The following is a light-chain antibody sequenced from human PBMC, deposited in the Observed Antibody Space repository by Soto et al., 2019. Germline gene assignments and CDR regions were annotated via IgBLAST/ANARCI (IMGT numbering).Light chain of an antibody. J-gene: IGLJ2*01. Sequence: QSALTQPASVSGSPGQSITIPCTGTSSDVGGYNYVSWYQQHPGKAPKLMIYDVSNRPSGVSNPFSGSKSGNTASLTISGLQAEDEADYYCSSYTSSSTLVFGGGTKVTVL. CDR3: SSYTSSSTLV. CDR2: DVS. CDR1: SSDVGGYNY. V-gene: IGLV2-14*01.